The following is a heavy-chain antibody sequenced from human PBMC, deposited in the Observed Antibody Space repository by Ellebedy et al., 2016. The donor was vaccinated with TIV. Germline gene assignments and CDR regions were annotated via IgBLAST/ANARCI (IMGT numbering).Heavy chain of an antibody. D-gene: IGHD3-22*01. Sequence: PGGSLRLSCAASGFTFSSYAMSWVRQAPGKGLEWVSAISGSGYSTYYADSVKGRFTISRDNSKDTLYLQMNSLRAEEKAVYCCARSYDSSGYYRRGFDIWGQGTMVTVSS. J-gene: IGHJ3*02. CDR2: ISGSGYST. CDR1: GFTFSSYA. CDR3: ARSYDSSGYYRRGFDI. V-gene: IGHV3-23*01.